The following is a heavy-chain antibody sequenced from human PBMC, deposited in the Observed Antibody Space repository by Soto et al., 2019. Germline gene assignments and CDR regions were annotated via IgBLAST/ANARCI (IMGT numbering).Heavy chain of an antibody. CDR1: GYIFTNYY. CDR2: INPNGGST. V-gene: IGHV1-46*01. Sequence: QVRLVQSGAEVKKPGASVKVSCTASGYIFTNYYIHWVRQAPGQGLEWMAIINPNGGSTNCAQEFQGRITLTRDTSTSTVYMDLSSLTSEDTAVYYCARGIYSGDKWGQGTLVTVAS. CDR3: ARGIYSGDK. D-gene: IGHD2-21*01. J-gene: IGHJ4*02.